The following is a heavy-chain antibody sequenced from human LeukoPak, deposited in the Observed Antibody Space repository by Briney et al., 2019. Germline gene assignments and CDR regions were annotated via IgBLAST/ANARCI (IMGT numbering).Heavy chain of an antibody. CDR2: MNPNSGNT. D-gene: IGHD3-10*01. J-gene: IGHJ5*02. Sequence: ASVKVSCKASGYTFTSYDINWVRQATGQGLEWMGWMNPNSGNTGYAQKFQGRVTMTEDTSTDTAYMELSSLRSEDTAVYYCATGILWFGGPPWFDPWGQGTLVTVSS. CDR1: GYTFTSYD. V-gene: IGHV1-8*01. CDR3: ATGILWFGGPPWFDP.